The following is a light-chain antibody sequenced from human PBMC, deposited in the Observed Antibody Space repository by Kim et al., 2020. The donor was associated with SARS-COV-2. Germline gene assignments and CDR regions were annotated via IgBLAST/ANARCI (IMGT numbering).Light chain of an antibody. J-gene: IGLJ2*01. CDR1: TGAVTSCHC. CDR2: DKT. V-gene: IGLV7-46*01. Sequence: QAVVTQHPSLTVSPGGTVTLTCGSNTGAVTSCHCPYWFQRKPGQAPRFLIYDKTNKYPWTPARFSGSLPGGKAALTLSGPQAEDEAEYFCLLSYKSATTGFFGGGTQLTVL. CDR3: LLSYKSATTGF.